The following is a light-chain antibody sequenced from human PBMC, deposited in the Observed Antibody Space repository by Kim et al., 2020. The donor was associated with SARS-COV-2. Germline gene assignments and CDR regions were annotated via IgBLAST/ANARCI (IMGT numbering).Light chain of an antibody. Sequence: ASVGDRVTITCRASQSISSHLNWYHQRPGRAPKLLISAASTLQSGVPSRFSGSGSGTEFTLTISSLQPEDFATYFCQQSNSSSFTFGPGTKVDIK. V-gene: IGKV1-39*01. CDR3: QQSNSSSFT. CDR2: AAS. CDR1: QSISSH. J-gene: IGKJ3*01.